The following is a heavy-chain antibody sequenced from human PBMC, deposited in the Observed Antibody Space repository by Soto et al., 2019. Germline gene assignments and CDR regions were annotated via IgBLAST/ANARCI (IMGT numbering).Heavy chain of an antibody. D-gene: IGHD3-10*01. Sequence: GASVKVSCKASGYTFTSYGISWVRQAPGQGLEWMGWISAYNANTNYAQRLQGRVTMTTDTSTSTAYMELRSLRSDDTAVYYCARDGPPIYYYGSGSYGGCDPWGQGTLVTVSS. J-gene: IGHJ5*02. V-gene: IGHV1-18*04. CDR3: ARDGPPIYYYGSGSYGGCDP. CDR1: GYTFTSYG. CDR2: ISAYNANT.